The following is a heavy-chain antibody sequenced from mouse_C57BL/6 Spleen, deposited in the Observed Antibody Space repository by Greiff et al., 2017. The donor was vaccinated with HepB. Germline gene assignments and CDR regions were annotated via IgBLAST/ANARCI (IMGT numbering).Heavy chain of an antibody. CDR2: IDPANGNT. V-gene: IGHV14-3*01. Sequence: EVQLQQSVAELVRPGASVKLSCTASGFNIKNTYMHWVKQRPEQGLEWIGRIDPANGNTKYAPKFQGKATITADTSSNTAYLKLSSLTSEDTAIYYCALITTAGYYAMDYWGQGTSVTVSS. J-gene: IGHJ4*01. D-gene: IGHD1-1*01. CDR1: GFNIKNTY. CDR3: ALITTAGYYAMDY.